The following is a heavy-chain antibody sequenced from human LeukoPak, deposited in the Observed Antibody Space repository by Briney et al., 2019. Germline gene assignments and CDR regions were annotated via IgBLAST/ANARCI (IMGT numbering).Heavy chain of an antibody. D-gene: IGHD3-22*01. V-gene: IGHV4-34*01. CDR3: ARDRYYYDSSGERDWFDP. CDR1: GGSFSGYY. Sequence: SETLSLTRAVYGGSFSGYYWSWIRQSPGKGLEWIGSIYYSGSTYYNPSLKSRVTISVDTSKNQFSLKLSSVTAADTAVYYCARDRYYYDSSGERDWFDPWGQGTLVTVSS. CDR2: IYYSGST. J-gene: IGHJ5*02.